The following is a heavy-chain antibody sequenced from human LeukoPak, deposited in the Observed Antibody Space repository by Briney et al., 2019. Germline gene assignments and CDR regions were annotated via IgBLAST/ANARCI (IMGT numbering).Heavy chain of an antibody. CDR3: ARGRWVDIVTHGFDY. CDR1: GFTFSTYA. J-gene: IGHJ4*02. CDR2: ISSDGQST. Sequence: GGSLRLSCAASGFTFSTYAMHWVRQAPGKGLEYVSAISSDGQSTYYADSVKGRFTISRDNSENTVYLQMGSLRAEDMAVYYCARGRWVDIVTHGFDYWGQGSLVTVSS. D-gene: IGHD3-9*01. V-gene: IGHV3-64*02.